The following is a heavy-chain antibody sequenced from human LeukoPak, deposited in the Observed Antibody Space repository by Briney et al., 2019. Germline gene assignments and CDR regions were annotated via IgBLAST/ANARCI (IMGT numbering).Heavy chain of an antibody. CDR1: GGSISSSSYY. Sequence: SETLSLTCTVSGGSISSSSYYWSWIRQPPGKGLEWIGYIYYSGSTNYNPSLKSRVTISVDTSKNQFSLKLSSVTAADTAVYYCARVSSGWHGGYYFDYWGQGTLVTVSS. CDR3: ARVSSGWHGGYYFDY. CDR2: IYYSGST. D-gene: IGHD6-19*01. V-gene: IGHV4-61*01. J-gene: IGHJ4*02.